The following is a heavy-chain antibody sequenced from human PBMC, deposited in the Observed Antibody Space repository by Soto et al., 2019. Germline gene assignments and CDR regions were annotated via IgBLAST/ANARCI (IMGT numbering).Heavy chain of an antibody. CDR2: TYYGSKWNS. V-gene: IGHV6-1*01. CDR1: GDSISSNSAA. J-gene: IGHJ4*02. Sequence: SQTLSLTCXISGDSISSNSAAWSWIRQSPSRGLEWLGRTYYGSKWNSNYAVSVKGRVTINPDTSKNQFSLQLNSVTPEDTAVYYCARDEGGPWGQGTLVTVSS. CDR3: ARDEGGP.